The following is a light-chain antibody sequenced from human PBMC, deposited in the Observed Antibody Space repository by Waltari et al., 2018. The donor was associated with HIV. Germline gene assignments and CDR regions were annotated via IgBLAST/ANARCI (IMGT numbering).Light chain of an antibody. CDR1: QIIENW. J-gene: IGKJ2*01. Sequence: DVQMTQSPATLSASVGDRVSITCRASQIIENWLAWYQQKPGQPPELLIYKTSYLQSGVPTRFSGSESGADFTLTIDGLQPEDFATYYCQQYNSHSYTFGQGTKL. CDR2: KTS. V-gene: IGKV1-5*03. CDR3: QQYNSHSYT.